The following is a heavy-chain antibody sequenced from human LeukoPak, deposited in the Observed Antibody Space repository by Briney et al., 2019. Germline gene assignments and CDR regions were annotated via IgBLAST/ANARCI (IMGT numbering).Heavy chain of an antibody. V-gene: IGHV1-69*05. J-gene: IGHJ5*02. CDR2: VIPIVGTA. D-gene: IGHD3-10*01. CDR3: ARQGNRWSASGTYYNRWFDP. CDR1: GGAFSSYV. Sequence: SVKVSCKASGGAFSSYVITWVRQAPGQGLEWVGGVIPIVGTANYVQKFQGRVTITTDESTSTAYMELSSLRCEDTAVYYCARQGNRWSASGTYYNRWFDPWGQGTLVSVSS.